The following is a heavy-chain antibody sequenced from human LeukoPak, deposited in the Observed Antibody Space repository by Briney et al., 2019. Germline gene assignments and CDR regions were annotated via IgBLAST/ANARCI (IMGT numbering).Heavy chain of an antibody. CDR1: GFTFSSFG. V-gene: IGHV3-30*02. Sequence: PGGSLRLSCAASGFTFSSFGMHWVRQAPGKGLEWLSSIRYDGNNKYDADSVKGRFTISRDNSKNTLYLQMNSLRAEDTAVYYCAKDLSRLGSVIKGAFDYWGQGTLVTVSS. CDR3: AKDLSRLGSVIKGAFDY. J-gene: IGHJ4*02. D-gene: IGHD3-16*02. CDR2: IRYDGNNK.